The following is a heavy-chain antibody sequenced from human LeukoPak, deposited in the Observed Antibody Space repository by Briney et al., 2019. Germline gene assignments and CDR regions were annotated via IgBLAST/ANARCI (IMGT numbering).Heavy chain of an antibody. V-gene: IGHV3-23*01. CDR3: AKDFSLGSHNWFDP. J-gene: IGHJ5*02. D-gene: IGHD3-10*01. Sequence: SXXXXGFXFSSSAMSWVRQAPGXGLEWVSAISGSGGNTYYADSVKGRFTISRDNSKNTLYLQMNSLRAEDTALYYCAKDFSLGSHNWFDPWGQGTLVTVSS. CDR2: ISGSGGNT. CDR1: GFXFSSSA.